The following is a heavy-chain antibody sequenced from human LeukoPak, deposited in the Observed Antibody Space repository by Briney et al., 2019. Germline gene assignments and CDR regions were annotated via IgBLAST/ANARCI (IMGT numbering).Heavy chain of an antibody. CDR2: IHFSGTT. CDR3: ARSIFGSEYYYGMDV. Sequence: SETLSLTCTVSGGSVRTYYWGWLRQPPGKGLEWIGYIHFSGTTNYNPSLKSRATISGDTSKNQFSLKLSSVTAADTAVYYCARSIFGSEYYYGMDVWGQGTMVTVSS. D-gene: IGHD3-10*01. V-gene: IGHV4-59*02. CDR1: GGSVRTYY. J-gene: IGHJ6*02.